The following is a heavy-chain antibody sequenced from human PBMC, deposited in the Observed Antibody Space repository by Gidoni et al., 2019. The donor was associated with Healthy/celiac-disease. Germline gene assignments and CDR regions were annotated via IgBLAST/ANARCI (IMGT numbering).Heavy chain of an antibody. V-gene: IGHV1-2*02. CDR2: INPNSGGT. D-gene: IGHD3-22*01. CDR3: ARDGKLNLYYYDMGGNWYFDL. J-gene: IGHJ2*01. CDR1: GYTFTGYY. Sequence: QVQLVQSGAEVKKPGASVKVSCKASGYTFTGYYMHWVRQAPGQGLEWMGWINPNSGGTNYAQNVQGRVTMTRDTSISTAYMELSRLRSDDTAVYYCARDGKLNLYYYDMGGNWYFDLWGRGTLVTVSS.